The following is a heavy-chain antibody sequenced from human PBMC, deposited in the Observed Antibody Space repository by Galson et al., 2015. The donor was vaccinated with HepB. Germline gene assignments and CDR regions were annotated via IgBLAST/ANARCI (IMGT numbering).Heavy chain of an antibody. CDR1: GFTVSSNY. CDR3: ASHGGGELNKAYNWFDP. D-gene: IGHD1-26*01. J-gene: IGHJ5*02. V-gene: IGHV3-53*01. CDR2: IYSGGST. Sequence: SLRLSCAASGFTVSSNYMSWVRQAPGKGLEWVSVIYSGGSTYYADSVKGRFTISRDNSKNTLYLQMNSLRAEDTAVYYCASHGGGELNKAYNWFDPWGQGTLVTVSS.